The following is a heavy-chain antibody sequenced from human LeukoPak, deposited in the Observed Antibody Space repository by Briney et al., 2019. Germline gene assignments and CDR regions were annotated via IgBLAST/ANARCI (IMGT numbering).Heavy chain of an antibody. D-gene: IGHD1-26*01. CDR2: ISSSSSCI. J-gene: IGHJ4*02. Sequence: PGGSLRLSCAASGFTFSSYSMNWVRQAPGKGLEWVSSISSSSSCIYYAVSVKGRFTISRDNAKNSLYLQMNSLRAEDTAVYYCARYGLEKLKSGSYYNYWGQGTLVTVSS. CDR3: ARYGLEKLKSGSYYNY. CDR1: GFTFSSYS. V-gene: IGHV3-21*01.